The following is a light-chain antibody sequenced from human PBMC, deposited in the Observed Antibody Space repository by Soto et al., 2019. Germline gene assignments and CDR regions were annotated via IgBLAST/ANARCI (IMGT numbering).Light chain of an antibody. CDR1: QSVSNY. J-gene: IGKJ2*01. Sequence: EIVMTQSPATLSVSPGERATLSCRASQSVSNYLAWYQQKPGQPPRLLIYDASTRATSIPPRFSGSGSGTEFTLTISSLQSEDFAIFYCQQYNDWPRTFGQGTKL. CDR2: DAS. CDR3: QQYNDWPRT. V-gene: IGKV3-15*01.